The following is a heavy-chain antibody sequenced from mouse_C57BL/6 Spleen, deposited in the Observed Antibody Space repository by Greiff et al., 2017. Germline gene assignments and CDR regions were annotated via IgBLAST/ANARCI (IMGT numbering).Heavy chain of an antibody. CDR1: GFTFSDYG. V-gene: IGHV5-17*01. CDR2: ISSGSSTI. Sequence: DVMLVESGGGLVKPGGSLKLSCAASGFTFSDYGMHWVRQAPEKGLEWVAYISSGSSTIYYADTVKGRFTISRDNAKNTLFLQMTSLRSEDTAMYYCARAYYGSSYYYAMDYWGQGTSVTVSS. J-gene: IGHJ4*01. D-gene: IGHD1-1*01. CDR3: ARAYYGSSYYYAMDY.